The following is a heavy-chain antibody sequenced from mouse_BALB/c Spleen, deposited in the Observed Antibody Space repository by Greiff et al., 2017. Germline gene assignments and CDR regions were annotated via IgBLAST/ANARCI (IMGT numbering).Heavy chain of an antibody. Sequence: VQLQQSGPGLVKPSQSLSLTCSVTGYSITSGYYWNWIRQFPGNKLEWMGYISYDGSNNYNPSLKNRISITRDTSKNQLFLKLNSVTTEDTATYYCARNYGSSFDYWGQGTTLTVSS. CDR3: ARNYGSSFDY. D-gene: IGHD1-1*01. CDR1: GYSITSGYY. V-gene: IGHV3-6*02. CDR2: ISYDGSN. J-gene: IGHJ2*01.